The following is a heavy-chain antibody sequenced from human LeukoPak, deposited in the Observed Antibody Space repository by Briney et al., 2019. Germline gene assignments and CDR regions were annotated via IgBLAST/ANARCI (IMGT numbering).Heavy chain of an antibody. D-gene: IGHD6-19*01. V-gene: IGHV5-51*01. J-gene: IGHJ4*02. CDR1: GYNFTSYW. Sequence: RGESLKISCKGSGYNFTSYWIGWVRQMPGKGPEWMGLIYPGDSDTRYSPSFQGQVTISADKSINTAYLQWSSLKASDTAMYYCASREGSSGWYLVYWGQGTLVTVSS. CDR3: ASREGSSGWYLVY. CDR2: IYPGDSDT.